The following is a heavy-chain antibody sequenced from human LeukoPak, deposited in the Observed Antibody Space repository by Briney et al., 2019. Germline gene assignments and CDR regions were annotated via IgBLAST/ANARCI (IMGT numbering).Heavy chain of an antibody. V-gene: IGHV4-31*03. D-gene: IGHD3-10*01. CDR2: IYYSGST. Sequence: PSQTLSLTCTVSGGSISSGGYYWSWIRQHPGKGLEWIGYIYYSGSTHYNPSLTSRVTISIGASKNQFSLKLSSVTAADTAVYYCARGWGFGSGTYYRAFDYWGQGTLVTVSS. CDR3: ARGWGFGSGTYYRAFDY. CDR1: GGSISSGGYY. J-gene: IGHJ4*02.